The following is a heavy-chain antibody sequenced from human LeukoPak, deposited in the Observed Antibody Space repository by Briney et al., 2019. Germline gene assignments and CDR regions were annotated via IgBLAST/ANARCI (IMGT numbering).Heavy chain of an antibody. CDR1: DGSIDSYY. D-gene: IGHD3-10*01. V-gene: IGHV4-59*01. Sequence: SETLSLTCSVSDGSIDSYYWNWIRRPPGQGLEWIGYIYYNGNTNYNPSLKSRVTISVDTSKNQFSLKLSSVTAADTAVYYRARDRQGVTDYYYGMDVWGQGTTVTVSS. J-gene: IGHJ6*02. CDR3: ARDRQGVTDYYYGMDV. CDR2: IYYNGNT.